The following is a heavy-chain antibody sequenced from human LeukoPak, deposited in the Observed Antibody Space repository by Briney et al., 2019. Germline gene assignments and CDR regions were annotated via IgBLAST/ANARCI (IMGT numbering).Heavy chain of an antibody. V-gene: IGHV1-46*01. CDR3: ARDAITIFGVVIFWFDP. D-gene: IGHD3-3*01. Sequence: HEASVKVSCKASGYTFTSNYMLWVRQAPGQGLEWMGIINPSGGSTSYAQKFQGRVTMTTDTSTSTAYMELRSLRSDDTAVYYCARDAITIFGVVIFWFDPWGQGTLVTVST. J-gene: IGHJ5*02. CDR2: INPSGGST. CDR1: GYTFTSNY.